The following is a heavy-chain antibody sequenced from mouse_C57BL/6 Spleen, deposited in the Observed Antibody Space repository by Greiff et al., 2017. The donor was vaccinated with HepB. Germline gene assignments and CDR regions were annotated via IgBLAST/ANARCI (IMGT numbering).Heavy chain of an antibody. CDR3: AKTGGDYDYEDYAMDY. J-gene: IGHJ4*01. V-gene: IGHV2-5*01. D-gene: IGHD2-4*01. CDR2: IWRGGST. CDR1: GFSLTSYG. Sequence: VQGVESGPGLVQPSQSLSITCTVSGFSLTSYGVHWVRQSPGKGLEWLGVIWRGGSTDYNAAFMSRLSITKDNSKSQVFFKMNSLQADDTAIYYCAKTGGDYDYEDYAMDYWGQGTSVTVSS.